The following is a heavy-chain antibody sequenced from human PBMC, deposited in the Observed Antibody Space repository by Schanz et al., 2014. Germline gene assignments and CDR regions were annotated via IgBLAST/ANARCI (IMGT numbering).Heavy chain of an antibody. V-gene: IGHV1-18*01. CDR1: GYTFTDYG. Sequence: QVQLVQSGGEMKKHGASVKVSCKASGYTFTDYGLSWVRQAPGQGLEWMGWISPYNGDTNYALKLQGRVTMTTDTSTGTAYMELRSLRSDDTAVYYCARDRRRYCSTASCLHDNWFDPWGQGTLVIVSS. D-gene: IGHD2-2*01. CDR3: ARDRRRYCSTASCLHDNWFDP. CDR2: ISPYNGDT. J-gene: IGHJ5*02.